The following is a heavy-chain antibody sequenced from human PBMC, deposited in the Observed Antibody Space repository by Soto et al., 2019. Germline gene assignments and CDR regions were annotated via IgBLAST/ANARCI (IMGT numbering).Heavy chain of an antibody. J-gene: IGHJ4*02. CDR2: ITSSRGDT. CDR1: GFSFSTYA. D-gene: IGHD2-15*01. CDR3: AKGSLGHCSGAICYNFDY. V-gene: IGHV3-23*01. Sequence: EVQLLESGGGLVQPGGSLRLSCAASGFSFSTYAMNWVRQAPGKRLQWVSSITSSRGDTYYAASVKGRFTISRDNSKNTLYLQMSSQRDQDTAVYYCAKGSLGHCSGAICYNFDYWGRGTLVTVSS.